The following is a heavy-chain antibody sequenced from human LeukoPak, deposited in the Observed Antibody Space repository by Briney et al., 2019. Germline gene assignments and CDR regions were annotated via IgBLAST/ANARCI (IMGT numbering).Heavy chain of an antibody. CDR1: GFTFSSYS. CDR3: ANGDPGPADHPMNDYYYSLDV. D-gene: IGHD2-2*01. CDR2: ISYDGNSK. Sequence: PGGSLRLSCAASGFTFSSYSMNWVRQAPGKGLEWVAVISYDGNSKYYSGSAKGRFTISRDNSKNTLYLQMNSLRPEDTAVYYCANGDPGPADHPMNDYYYSLDVWGQGTTVIVSS. J-gene: IGHJ6*02. V-gene: IGHV3-30*18.